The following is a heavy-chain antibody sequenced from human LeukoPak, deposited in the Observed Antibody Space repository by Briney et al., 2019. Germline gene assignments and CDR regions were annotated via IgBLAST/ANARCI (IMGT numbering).Heavy chain of an antibody. CDR1: GYTFTSYY. J-gene: IGHJ3*02. V-gene: IGHV1-46*01. CDR2: INPSGGST. D-gene: IGHD4-17*01. Sequence: ASVKVSCKASGYTFTSYYMHCVRQAPGQGLEWMGIINPSGGSTSYAQKFQGRVTMTRDTSTSTVYMELSSLRSEATAVYYCARTVTTYAFDIWGQGTMVTVSS. CDR3: ARTVTTYAFDI.